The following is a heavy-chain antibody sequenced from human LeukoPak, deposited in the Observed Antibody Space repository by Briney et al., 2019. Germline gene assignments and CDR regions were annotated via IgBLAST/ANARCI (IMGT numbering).Heavy chain of an antibody. CDR1: GGTFRSYA. J-gene: IGHJ1*01. D-gene: IGHD6-6*01. V-gene: IGHV1-69*05. CDR2: IIPIFGTA. Sequence: SVKVSXKASGGTFRSYAISWVRQAPGQGLEWMGRIIPIFGTANYAQKFQGRVTITTDESTSTAYMELSSLRSEDTAVYYCARDEYSSSSEGYFQHWGQGTLVTVSS. CDR3: ARDEYSSSSEGYFQH.